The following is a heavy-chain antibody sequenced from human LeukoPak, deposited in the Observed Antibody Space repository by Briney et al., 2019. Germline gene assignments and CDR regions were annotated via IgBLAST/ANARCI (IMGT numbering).Heavy chain of an antibody. CDR1: GISISSSNSY. J-gene: IGHJ6*03. Sequence: SETLSLTCTVSGISISSSNSYWGWIRQPPGKGLEWIGSIYHSGSTNYNPSLKSRVTISVDKSKNQFSLKLSSVTAADTAVYYCARATAYSSSWWTYYYYYMDVWGKGTTVTVSS. D-gene: IGHD6-13*01. V-gene: IGHV4-39*07. CDR3: ARATAYSSSWWTYYYYYMDV. CDR2: IYHSGST.